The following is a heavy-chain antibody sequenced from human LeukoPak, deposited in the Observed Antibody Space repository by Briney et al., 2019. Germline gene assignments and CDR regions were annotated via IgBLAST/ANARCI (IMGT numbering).Heavy chain of an antibody. CDR2: IYSGGST. CDR3: ASARYSRYYYGMDV. Sequence: GGSLRLSCAASGFTFSSYAMSWVRQAPGKGLEWVSVIYSGGSTYYADSVKGRFTISRDNSKNTLYLQMNSLRAEDTAVYYCASARYSRYYYGMDVWGQGTTVTVSS. V-gene: IGHV3-53*01. J-gene: IGHJ6*02. CDR1: GFTFSSYA. D-gene: IGHD5-18*01.